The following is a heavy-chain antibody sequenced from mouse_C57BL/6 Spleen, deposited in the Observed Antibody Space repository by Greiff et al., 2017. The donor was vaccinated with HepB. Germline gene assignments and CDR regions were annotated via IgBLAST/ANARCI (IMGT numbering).Heavy chain of an antibody. Sequence: EVQRVESGGGLVKPGGSLKLSCAASGFTFSSYAMSWVRQTPEKRLEWVATISDGGSYTYYPDNVKGRFTISRDNAKNNLYLQMSHLKSEDTAMYYCARQLLRATDYAMDYWGQGTSVTVSS. CDR2: ISDGGSYT. V-gene: IGHV5-4*01. J-gene: IGHJ4*01. D-gene: IGHD1-1*01. CDR1: GFTFSSYA. CDR3: ARQLLRATDYAMDY.